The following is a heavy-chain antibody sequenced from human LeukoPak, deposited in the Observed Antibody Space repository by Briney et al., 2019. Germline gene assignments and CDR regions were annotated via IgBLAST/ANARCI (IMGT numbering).Heavy chain of an antibody. Sequence: SQTLSLTCTVSGGSISSGGYYWSWIRQHPGKGLEWIGYIYYSGSTYYNPSLKSRVTISVDTSKNQFSLKLSSVTAADTAVYYCAREGDSGSYFWFDPWGQGTLVTVSS. J-gene: IGHJ5*02. CDR2: IYYSGST. CDR3: AREGDSGSYFWFDP. D-gene: IGHD1-26*01. V-gene: IGHV4-31*03. CDR1: GGSISSGGYY.